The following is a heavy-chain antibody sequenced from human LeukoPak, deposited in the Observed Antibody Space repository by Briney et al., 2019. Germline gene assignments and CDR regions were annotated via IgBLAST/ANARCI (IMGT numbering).Heavy chain of an antibody. D-gene: IGHD2/OR15-2a*01. CDR1: GFTFGSNA. CDR2: ITGSGGCT. Sequence: PGGSLRLSCAASGFTFGSNAMSWVRQAPGKGLEWVSSITGSGGCTYYAASVKGRFIVSRDNSKNTLYLQMNSLRAEDTAVYYCAKGINWFDPWGQGTLVTVSS. CDR3: AKGINWFDP. V-gene: IGHV3-23*01. J-gene: IGHJ5*02.